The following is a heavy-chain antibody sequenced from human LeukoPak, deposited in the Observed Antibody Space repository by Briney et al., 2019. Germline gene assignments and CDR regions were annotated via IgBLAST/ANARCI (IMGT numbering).Heavy chain of an antibody. CDR2: ISGSGGST. Sequence: GGSLRLSCAASGFTFSSYAMSWVRQAPGRGLERVSAISGSGGSTYYADSVKGRFTISRDNSKNTLYLQMNSLRAEDTAVYYCAKDGGDYYGSGSPLYYFDYWGQGTLVTVSS. CDR1: GFTFSSYA. CDR3: AKDGGDYYGSGSPLYYFDY. D-gene: IGHD3-10*01. V-gene: IGHV3-23*01. J-gene: IGHJ4*02.